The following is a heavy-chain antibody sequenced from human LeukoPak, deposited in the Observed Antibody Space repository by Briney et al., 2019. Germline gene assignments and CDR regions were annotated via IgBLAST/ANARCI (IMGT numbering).Heavy chain of an antibody. CDR2: MNPNSGNT. J-gene: IGHJ5*02. CDR1: GYTFTSYD. D-gene: IGHD3-3*01. CDR3: ARKGLRFLEWSP. V-gene: IGHV1-8*02. Sequence: ASVKVSCKASGYTFTSYDINWVRQATGQGLEWMGWMNPNSGNTGYAQKLQGRVTMTTDTSTSTAYMELRSLRSDDTAVYYCARKGLRFLEWSPWGQGTLVTVSS.